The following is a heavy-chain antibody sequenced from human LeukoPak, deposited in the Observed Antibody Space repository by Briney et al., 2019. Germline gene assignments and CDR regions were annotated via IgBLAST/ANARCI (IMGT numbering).Heavy chain of an antibody. V-gene: IGHV1-46*01. CDR3: AGGGLIVGTLNAFDI. CDR1: GYTFTSYY. D-gene: IGHD3-22*01. Sequence: ASVKVSCKASGYTFTSYYMHWVRQAPGQGLEWMGIINPSGGSTSYAQKFQGRVTMTRDTSTSTVYMELSSLRSEDTAVYYCAGGGLIVGTLNAFDIWGQGTMVTVSS. J-gene: IGHJ3*02. CDR2: INPSGGST.